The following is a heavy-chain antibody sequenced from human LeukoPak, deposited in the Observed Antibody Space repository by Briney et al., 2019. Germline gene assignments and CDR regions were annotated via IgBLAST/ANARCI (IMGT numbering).Heavy chain of an antibody. CDR2: IYYSGST. D-gene: IGHD1-14*01. J-gene: IGHJ5*02. Sequence: PSETLSLTCTVSGGSISSYYWSWIRQPPGKGLEWIGYIYYSGSTNYNPSLKSRVTIPVDTSKNQFSLKLSSVTAADTAVYYCARSRTVTTLNWFDPWGQGTLVTVSS. CDR1: GGSISSYY. CDR3: ARSRTVTTLNWFDP. V-gene: IGHV4-59*01.